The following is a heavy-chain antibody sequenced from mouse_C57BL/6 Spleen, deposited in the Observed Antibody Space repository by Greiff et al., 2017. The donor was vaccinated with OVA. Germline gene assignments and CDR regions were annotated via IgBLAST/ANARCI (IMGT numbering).Heavy chain of an antibody. J-gene: IGHJ1*03. CDR2: ISNGGGST. V-gene: IGHV5-12*01. CDR1: VFTFSDYY. Sequence: EVMLVESGGGLVQPGGSLKLSCAASVFTFSDYYMYWVRQTPEKRLEWVAYISNGGGSTYYPDTVKGRFTISRDNAKNTLYLQMSRLKSEDTAMYYCARPIYYDYDAFDVWGTGTTVTVSS. CDR3: ARPIYYDYDAFDV. D-gene: IGHD2-4*01.